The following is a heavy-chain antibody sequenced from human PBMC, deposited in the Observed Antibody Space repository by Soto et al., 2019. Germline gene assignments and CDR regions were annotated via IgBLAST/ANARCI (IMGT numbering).Heavy chain of an antibody. CDR2: ISSGGRNI. D-gene: IGHD3-9*01. V-gene: IGHV3-48*02. CDR3: VRDTGTFDWPPLGYFDF. CDR1: GFILATYG. J-gene: IGHJ4*01. Sequence: GWSLRLSCAASGFILATYGMNWVRQAPGKGLEWISYISSGGRNIYSADSLKGRFTISRDNDKNSLYLKMTSLRDEDTAVYYCVRDTGTFDWPPLGYFDFWGQGTVVTVSA.